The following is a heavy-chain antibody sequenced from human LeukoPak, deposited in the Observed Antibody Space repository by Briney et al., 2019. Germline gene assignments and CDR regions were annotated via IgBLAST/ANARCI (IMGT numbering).Heavy chain of an antibody. CDR2: ISYDGSNK. V-gene: IGHV3-30*03. CDR1: RFTFSTYG. D-gene: IGHD6-13*01. Sequence: GGSLRLSCAASRFTFSTYGMHWVRQAPGKGLEWVAVISYDGSNKYYADSVKGRFTISRDNSKNTLYLQMNSLRAEDTAVYYCATESSSWYNGFDYWGQGTLVTVSS. J-gene: IGHJ4*02. CDR3: ATESSSWYNGFDY.